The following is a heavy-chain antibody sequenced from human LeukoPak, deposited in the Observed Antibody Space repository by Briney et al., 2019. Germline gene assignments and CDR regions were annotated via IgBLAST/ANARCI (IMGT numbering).Heavy chain of an antibody. CDR2: IYWDDDK. CDR3: ARGIGGPFDY. V-gene: IGHV2-5*02. Sequence: ESGPTLVKPTQTLTLTCTFSGFSLTTNGVGVGWIRQPPVKALEWLVFIYWDDDKRYSPSLKNRLTITKDTSKNQVVLTMTNMDPVDTATYYCARGIGGPFDYWGQGTLVTVSS. CDR1: GFSLTTNGVG. D-gene: IGHD3-16*01. J-gene: IGHJ4*02.